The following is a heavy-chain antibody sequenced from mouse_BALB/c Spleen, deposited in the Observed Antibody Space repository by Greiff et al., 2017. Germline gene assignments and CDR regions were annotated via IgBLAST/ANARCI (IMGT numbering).Heavy chain of an antibody. V-gene: IGHV1-54*01. CDR1: GYAFTNYL. CDR2: INPGSGGT. D-gene: IGHD2-3*01. Sequence: VQLQQSGAELVRPGTSVKVSCKASGYAFTNYLIEWVKQRPGQGLEWIGVINPGSGGTNYNEKFKGKATLTADKSSSTAYMQLSSLTSDDSAVYFCARKPEGYDNYAMDYWGQGTSVTVSS. CDR3: ARKPEGYDNYAMDY. J-gene: IGHJ4*01.